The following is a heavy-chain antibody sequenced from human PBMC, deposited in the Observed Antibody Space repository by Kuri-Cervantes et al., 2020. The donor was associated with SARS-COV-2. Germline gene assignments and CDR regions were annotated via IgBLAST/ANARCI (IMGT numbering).Heavy chain of an antibody. D-gene: IGHD3-16*02. V-gene: IGHV4-39*01. Sequence: GSLRLSCTVSGGSISSSPYYWAWIRQPPGKGLEWIGSIYYSGTTYNNPSLMSRLTLSLDTSKNQFSLKLSSVTAADTAVYYCARHEVLITFGGVIVSYFDYWGQGTLVTVSS. CDR2: IYYSGTT. J-gene: IGHJ4*02. CDR1: GGSISSSPYY. CDR3: ARHEVLITFGGVIVSYFDY.